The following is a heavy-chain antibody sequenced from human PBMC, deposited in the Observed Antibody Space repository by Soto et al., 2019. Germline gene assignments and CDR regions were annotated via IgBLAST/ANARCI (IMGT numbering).Heavy chain of an antibody. CDR2: ISGSGGST. Sequence: PGGSLRLSCAASGFTFSSYAMSWVRQAPGKGLEWVSAISGSGGSTYYADSVKGRFTISRDNSKNTLYLQMNSLRAEDTAVYYCAKGSRTRGYCSGGSCAGYFDYWGQGTLVTAPQ. CDR1: GFTFSSYA. CDR3: AKGSRTRGYCSGGSCAGYFDY. D-gene: IGHD2-15*01. J-gene: IGHJ4*02. V-gene: IGHV3-23*01.